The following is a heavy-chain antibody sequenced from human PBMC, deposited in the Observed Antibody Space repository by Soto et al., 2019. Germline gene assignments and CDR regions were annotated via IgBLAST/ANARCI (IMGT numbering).Heavy chain of an antibody. CDR1: GFTFSSYG. CDR2: ISYNGSNK. CDR3: ARRSSGSYYAAFDV. V-gene: IGHV3-30*03. J-gene: IGHJ3*01. Sequence: LRLSCGASGFTFSSYGMHWVRQAPGKGLEWVVVISYNGSNKYYADSVKGLFTISRDNSKNTLYLQMYSLRAEDTAIYFCARRSSGSYYAAFDVWGQGTMVTVS. D-gene: IGHD1-26*01.